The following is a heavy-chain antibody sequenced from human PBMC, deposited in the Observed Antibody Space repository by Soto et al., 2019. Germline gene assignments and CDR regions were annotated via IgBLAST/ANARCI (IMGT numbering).Heavy chain of an antibody. D-gene: IGHD4-17*01. V-gene: IGHV4-34*01. CDR2: INHSGST. J-gene: IGHJ4*02. CDR3: ARMGDYGDYVPKFDY. CDR1: GGSFSGYY. Sequence: PSETLSLTCAVYGGSFSGYYWSWIRQPPGKGLEWIEEINHSGSTNYNPSLKSRVTISVDTSKNQFSLKLSSVTAADTAVYYCARMGDYGDYVPKFDYWGQGTLVTVSS.